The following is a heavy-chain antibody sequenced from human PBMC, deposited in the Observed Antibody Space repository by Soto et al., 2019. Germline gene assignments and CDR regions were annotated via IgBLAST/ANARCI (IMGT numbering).Heavy chain of an antibody. V-gene: IGHV3-23*01. CDR3: AKAPEYSGTFFPVY. J-gene: IGHJ4*02. D-gene: IGHD1-26*01. CDR1: GFTFSSYA. CDR2: ISAGGGST. Sequence: GGSLRLSCAASGFTFSSYAMTWVRQAPGKGLEWVSGISAGGGSTYYADSVKGRFTISRDKSKNTLYLQMNSLRAEDTAVSYCAKAPEYSGTFFPVYWGQGTLVTVSS.